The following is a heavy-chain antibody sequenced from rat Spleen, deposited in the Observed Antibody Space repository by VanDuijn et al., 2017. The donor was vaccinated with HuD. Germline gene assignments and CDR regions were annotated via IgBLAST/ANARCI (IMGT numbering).Heavy chain of an antibody. CDR1: GFSLTSYG. CDR3: TRDRYYGLMDA. CDR2: IWGDGST. Sequence: QVQLKESGPGLVQPSQTLSLTCTVSGFSLTSYGLSWVRQPPGKGLEWMGGIWGDGSTNYNSALKSRLSISRDTSKSQVFLKMNSLQTEDTAIYFCTRDRYYGLMDAWGQGASVTVSS. V-gene: IGHV2-15*01. D-gene: IGHD1-6*01. J-gene: IGHJ4*01.